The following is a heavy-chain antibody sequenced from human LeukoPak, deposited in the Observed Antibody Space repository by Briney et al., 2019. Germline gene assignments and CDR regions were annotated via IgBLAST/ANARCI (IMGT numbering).Heavy chain of an antibody. CDR1: GFTFSSYW. J-gene: IGHJ3*02. D-gene: IGHD6-19*01. Sequence: GGSLRLSCAASGFTFSSYWMSWVRQAPGKGLEWVSSISSSSSYIYYADSVKVRFTIYRDNAKNSLYLQMNSLRAEDTAVYYCARELKQFDAFDIWGQGTMVTVSS. CDR3: ARELKQFDAFDI. V-gene: IGHV3-21*01. CDR2: ISSSSSYI.